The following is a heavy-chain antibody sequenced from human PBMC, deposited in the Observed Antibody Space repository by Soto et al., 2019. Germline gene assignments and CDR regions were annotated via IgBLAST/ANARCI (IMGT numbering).Heavy chain of an antibody. CDR1: GGSISSGGYY. V-gene: IGHV4-31*03. J-gene: IGHJ6*02. CDR3: AASCVACGGFNYYGMDV. CDR2: IYYSATT. Sequence: PSETLSLTRPVSGGSISSGGYYWYWIRQHPGKGLEWIGYIYYSATTYYNPSLKSRVTISVDTSKNQFSLKLSSVTAADTSVYYCAASCVACGGFNYYGMDVWGQGTTVTVSS. D-gene: IGHD2-21*01.